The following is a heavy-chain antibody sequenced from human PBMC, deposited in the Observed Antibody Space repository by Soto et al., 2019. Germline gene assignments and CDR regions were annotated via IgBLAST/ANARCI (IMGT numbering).Heavy chain of an antibody. Sequence: ASVKVSFTVSGYTLTELSMHWVRQAPGKGLEWMGGFDPEDGETIYAQKFQGRVTMTEDTSTDTAYMELSSLRAEDTAVYFCAKDRSVNSGYGRLDYWGQGTQVTVSS. CDR1: GYTLTELS. J-gene: IGHJ4*02. V-gene: IGHV1-24*01. CDR2: FDPEDGET. D-gene: IGHD5-12*01. CDR3: AKDRSVNSGYGRLDY.